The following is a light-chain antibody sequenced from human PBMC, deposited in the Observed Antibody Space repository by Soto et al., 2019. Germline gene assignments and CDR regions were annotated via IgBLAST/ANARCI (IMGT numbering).Light chain of an antibody. CDR1: SSNIGAGYD. CDR3: QSSDSSLSGYV. J-gene: IGLJ1*01. V-gene: IGLV1-40*01. CDR2: GNS. Sequence: QSVLTQPPSVSGAPGQRVTISCTGSSSNIGAGYDVHWYQQLPGTAPKLLIYGNSNRPSGVPDRFSGSKSGTSASLAITGLQVEDEADYYCQSSDSSLSGYVFGPGTKLTVL.